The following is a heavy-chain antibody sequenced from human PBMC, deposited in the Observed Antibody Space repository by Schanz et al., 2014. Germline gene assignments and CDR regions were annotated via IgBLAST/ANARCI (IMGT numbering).Heavy chain of an antibody. CDR2: INWSDGST. D-gene: IGHD2-15*01. CDR1: GFTFDDYA. J-gene: IGHJ5*02. V-gene: IGHV3-20*04. CDR3: ARGRGCTGGSCYSWFDL. Sequence: EVQLVESGGGVVRPGGSLRLSCAASGFTFDDYAMSWVRQAPGKGLEWVSAINWSDGSTGYADSVKGRFTISRDNGKNSLYLQMNSLRAEDTAVYYCARGRGCTGGSCYSWFDLWGQGTLVTVAS.